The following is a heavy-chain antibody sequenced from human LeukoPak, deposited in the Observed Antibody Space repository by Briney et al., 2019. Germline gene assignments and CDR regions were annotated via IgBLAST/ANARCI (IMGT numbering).Heavy chain of an antibody. CDR3: AKGGVVVVAPNGFHI. V-gene: IGHV4-61*02. CDR2: IQASGNT. J-gene: IGHJ3*02. D-gene: IGHD2-15*01. Sequence: SQTLSLTCTVSGGSISSDSYYWSWIRQPAGKGLEWIGRIQASGNTNYNPSLKSRVTISVDTSKNQFSLRQSSVTAADTAVYYCAKGGVVVVAPNGFHIWGQGTMVTVSS. CDR1: GGSISSDSYY.